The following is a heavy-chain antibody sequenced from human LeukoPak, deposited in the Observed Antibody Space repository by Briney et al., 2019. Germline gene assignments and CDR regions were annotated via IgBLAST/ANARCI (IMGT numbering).Heavy chain of an antibody. CDR2: IIPILGIA. Sequence: ASVKVSCKASGGTFSSYAISWVRQAPGQGLEWMGRIIPILGIANYAQKFQGRVTITADKSTSTAYMELSSLRSEDTAVYYCARVYCGGDCYPGDWGQGTLVTVSS. CDR1: GGTFSSYA. J-gene: IGHJ4*02. V-gene: IGHV1-69*04. CDR3: ARVYCGGDCYPGD. D-gene: IGHD2-21*02.